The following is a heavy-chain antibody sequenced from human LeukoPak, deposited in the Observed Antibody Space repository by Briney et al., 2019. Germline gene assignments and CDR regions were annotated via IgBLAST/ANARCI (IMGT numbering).Heavy chain of an antibody. CDR3: ARAPEYYYDSSGYYEGYFDY. V-gene: IGHV3-7*04. CDR1: GFTFSRNW. J-gene: IGHJ4*02. D-gene: IGHD3-22*01. CDR2: IKQDGSEK. Sequence: GGSLRLSCAASGFTFSRNWMHWVRQGPGKGLEWVANIKQDGSEKYYVDSVKGRFTISRDNAKNSLYLQMNSLRAEDTAVYYCARAPEYYYDSSGYYEGYFDYWGQGTLVTVSS.